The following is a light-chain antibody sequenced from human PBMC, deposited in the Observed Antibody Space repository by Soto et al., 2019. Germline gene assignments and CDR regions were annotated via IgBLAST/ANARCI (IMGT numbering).Light chain of an antibody. V-gene: IGKV3-20*01. CDR1: QSVSSNY. J-gene: IGKJ3*01. CDR2: GAS. CDR3: QQYSSSPPEFT. Sequence: EIVLTQSPGTLSVSPGERVTLSCRASQSVSSNYLAWYQQRPGQAPRLLIFGASYRATGIPDRFSCSGSGTDLTLTISRLEPEDFAVYYCQQYSSSPPEFTFGSGTKVDSK.